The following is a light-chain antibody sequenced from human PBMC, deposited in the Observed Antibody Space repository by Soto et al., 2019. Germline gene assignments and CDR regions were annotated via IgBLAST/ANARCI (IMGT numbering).Light chain of an antibody. CDR1: SSDVGGHNY. CDR3: SSYPSSNTSV. CDR2: EVT. J-gene: IGLJ1*01. Sequence: QSVLTQPASVSASPGQSITISCTGTSSDVGGHNYVSWYQQHPGKAPKLMIYEVTNRPSGVSNRFSGSKSGNTASLTIAGLQAEDEADYYCSSYPSSNTSVFGTGTKVTVL. V-gene: IGLV2-14*01.